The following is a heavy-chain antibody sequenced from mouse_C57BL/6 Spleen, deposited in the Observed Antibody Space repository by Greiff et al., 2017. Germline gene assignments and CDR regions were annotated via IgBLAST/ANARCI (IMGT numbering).Heavy chain of an antibody. V-gene: IGHV1-64*01. CDR1: GYTFTSYW. CDR3: ARRGGYDDGAWFAY. CDR2: IHPNSGST. J-gene: IGHJ3*01. D-gene: IGHD2-2*01. Sequence: QVQLQQPGAELVKPGASVKLSCKASGYTFTSYWMHWVKLRPGQGLEWIGMIHPNSGSTIYNEKFKSKATPTVDKSSSTAYMQLCSLTSEDSSVYYGARRGGYDDGAWFAYWGQGTLVTVSA.